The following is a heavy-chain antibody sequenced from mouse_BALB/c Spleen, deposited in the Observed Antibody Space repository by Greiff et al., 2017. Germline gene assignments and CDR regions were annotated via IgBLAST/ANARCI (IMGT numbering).Heavy chain of an antibody. J-gene: IGHJ3*01. Sequence: EVQLVESGGGLVKPGGSLKLSCAASGFTFSDYSMYWVRQTPEKRLEWVATISDGGSYTYYPDSVKGRFTISRDNAKINLYLKMSSLKSEDTAMYYCAGGGVLYDPCAYWGQGTLVTVSA. D-gene: IGHD2-3*01. CDR1: GFTFSDYS. CDR3: AGGGVLYDPCAY. V-gene: IGHV5-4*02. CDR2: ISDGGSYT.